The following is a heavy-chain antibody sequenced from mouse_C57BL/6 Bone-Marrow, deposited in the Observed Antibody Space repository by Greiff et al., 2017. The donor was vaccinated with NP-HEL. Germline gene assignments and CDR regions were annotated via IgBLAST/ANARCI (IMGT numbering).Heavy chain of an antibody. J-gene: IGHJ3*01. CDR3: ARGWLLAWFAY. CDR1: GFTFSSYA. D-gene: IGHD2-3*01. CDR2: ISDGGSYT. V-gene: IGHV5-4*03. Sequence: EVMLVESGGGLVKPGGSLKLSCAASGFTFSSYAMSWVRQTPEKRLEWVATISDGGSYTYYPDTVKGRFTISRDNAKNNLYLQMSHLKSEDTAMYYCARGWLLAWFAYWGQGTLVTVSA.